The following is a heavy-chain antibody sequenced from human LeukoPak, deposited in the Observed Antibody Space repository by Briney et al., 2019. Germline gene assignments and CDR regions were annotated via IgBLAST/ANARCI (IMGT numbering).Heavy chain of an antibody. V-gene: IGHV3-7*03. CDR2: IKQDGSEK. J-gene: IGHJ6*04. CDR1: GFTFSSYW. Sequence: GGSLRLSCAASGFTFSSYWMSWVRQAPGKGLEWVANIKQDGSEKYYVDSVKGRFTISRDDSQNSVYLQMNSLKIEDTAVYYCARGASSWAKMDVWGKGTTVTVSS. D-gene: IGHD2-2*01. CDR3: ARGASSWAKMDV.